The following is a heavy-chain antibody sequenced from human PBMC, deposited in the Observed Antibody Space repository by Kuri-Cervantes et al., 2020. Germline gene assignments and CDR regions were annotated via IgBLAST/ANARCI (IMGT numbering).Heavy chain of an antibody. Sequence: GESLKISCAASGFTFSSYWMHWVRQATGKGLEWVSAIGAGGDTYYPGSVKGRFTISRDNAKNSLYLQMNSLRAGDTAVYYCARGLGSGSYYYYYYGMDVWGQGTTVTVSS. D-gene: IGHD3-10*01. V-gene: IGHV3-13*01. CDR1: GFTFSSYW. J-gene: IGHJ6*02. CDR3: ARGLGSGSYYYYYYGMDV. CDR2: IGAGGDT.